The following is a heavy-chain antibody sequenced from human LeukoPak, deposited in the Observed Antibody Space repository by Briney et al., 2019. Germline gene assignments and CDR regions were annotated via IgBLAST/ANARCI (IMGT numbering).Heavy chain of an antibody. Sequence: GSLRLSCAASGFTFSDYYMSWIRQAPGKGLEWIGSIYYSGSTYYNPSLKSPVTISVDTSKNQFSLKLSSVTAADTAVYFCARLLEGNSSSLFDYWGQGTLVTVSS. CDR3: ARLLEGNSSSLFDY. CDR2: IYYSGST. D-gene: IGHD6-6*01. V-gene: IGHV4-39*01. J-gene: IGHJ4*02. CDR1: GFTFSDYY.